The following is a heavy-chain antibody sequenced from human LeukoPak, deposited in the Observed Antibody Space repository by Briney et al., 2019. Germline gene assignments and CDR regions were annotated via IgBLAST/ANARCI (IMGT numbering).Heavy chain of an antibody. V-gene: IGHV4-59*01. D-gene: IGHD3-10*01. CDR1: GVSMTGYY. J-gene: IGHJ4*01. CDR2: IYSSGST. Sequence: TSETLSLTCSVSGVSMTGYYWSWIRQAPGKAPEWIGYIYSSGSTNYNPSLNSRVTMSLDASKNQFSLKLTFVTAVDTAVYYCATRPADGSWYGVFDFWSRGTLVTVSS. CDR3: ATRPADGSWYGVFDF.